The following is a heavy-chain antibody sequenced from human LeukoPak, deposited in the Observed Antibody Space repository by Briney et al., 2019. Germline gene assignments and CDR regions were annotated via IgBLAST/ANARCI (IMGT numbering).Heavy chain of an antibody. Sequence: SRGSLRLSCAASGFTFSNYGIHWVRQAPGKGLEWVAFIRYDGSDKYYAEFVKGRFTISRDSSKNTVYLQMNSLRDEDTAVYYCAKSPYRGGSSWTEFDYWGQGTLVTVSS. CDR2: IRYDGSDK. V-gene: IGHV3-30*02. CDR1: GFTFSNYG. J-gene: IGHJ4*02. D-gene: IGHD6-13*01. CDR3: AKSPYRGGSSWTEFDY.